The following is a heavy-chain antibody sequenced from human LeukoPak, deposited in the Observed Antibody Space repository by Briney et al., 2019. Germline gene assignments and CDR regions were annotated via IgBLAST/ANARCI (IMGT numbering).Heavy chain of an antibody. CDR1: GYTFTSYG. D-gene: IGHD6-19*01. CDR2: SSAYNDNT. J-gene: IGHJ4*02. Sequence: ASVKVSCKASGYTFTSYGISWVRQAPGQGLEWMGWSSAYNDNTNYAQKLQGRVTMTTDTSTSTTYMELRSLRSDDTAVYYCARGGNSGWRTPNDDYWGQGTLVTVSS. CDR3: ARGGNSGWRTPNDDY. V-gene: IGHV1-18*01.